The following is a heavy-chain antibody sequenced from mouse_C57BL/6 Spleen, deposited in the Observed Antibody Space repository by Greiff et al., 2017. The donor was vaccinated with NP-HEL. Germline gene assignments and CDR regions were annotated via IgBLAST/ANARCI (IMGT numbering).Heavy chain of an antibody. CDR1: GYTFTDYN. V-gene: IGHV1-18*01. CDR2: INPNNGGT. CDR3: AREYDYDEGYAMDY. Sequence: VQLQQSGPELVKPGASVKIPCKASGYTFTDYNMDWVKQSHGKSLEWIGDINPNNGGTIYNQKFKGKATLTVDKSSSTAYMELRSLTSEDTAVYYCAREYDYDEGYAMDYWGQGASVTVAS. J-gene: IGHJ4*01. D-gene: IGHD2-4*01.